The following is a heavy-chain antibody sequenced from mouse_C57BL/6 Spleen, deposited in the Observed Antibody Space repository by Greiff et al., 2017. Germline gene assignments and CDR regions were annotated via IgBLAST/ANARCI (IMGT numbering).Heavy chain of an antibody. J-gene: IGHJ4*01. CDR2: IYPGDGDT. D-gene: IGHD1-1*01. V-gene: IGHV1-82*01. Sequence: VQLQESGPELVKPGASVKISCKASGYAFSSSWMNWVKQRPGKGLEWIGRIYPGDGDTNYNGKFKGKATLTADKSSSTAYMQPSSLTSEDSAVYFCASGGYYGSSYDAMDYWGQGTSVTVSS. CDR3: ASGGYYGSSYDAMDY. CDR1: GYAFSSSW.